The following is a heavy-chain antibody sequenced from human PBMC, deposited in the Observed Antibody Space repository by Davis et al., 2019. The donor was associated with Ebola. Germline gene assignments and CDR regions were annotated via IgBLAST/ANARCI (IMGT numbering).Heavy chain of an antibody. CDR1: GFTFSSYA. CDR2: ISYDGNNK. V-gene: IGHV3-30*03. D-gene: IGHD6-19*01. CDR3: SGLGASSGWYLP. Sequence: GESLKISCAASGFTFSSYAMHWVRQAPGKGMEWVAVISYDGNNKYYADSVKGRFTISRDNSKNTLYLQMNSLRAEDTAVYYCSGLGASSGWYLPWGQGTLVTVSS. J-gene: IGHJ5*02.